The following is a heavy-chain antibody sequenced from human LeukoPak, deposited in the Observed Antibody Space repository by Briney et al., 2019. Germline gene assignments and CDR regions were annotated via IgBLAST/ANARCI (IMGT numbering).Heavy chain of an antibody. CDR3: AREAVTTSAGYYYYGMDV. Sequence: GGSLRLSCAASGFTFSSYSMNWVRQAPGKGLEWVSSISSSSSYIYYADSVKGRFTISRDNAKNSLYLQMNSLRAEDTAVYYCAREAVTTSAGYYYYGMDVWGQGTTVTVSS. J-gene: IGHJ6*02. V-gene: IGHV3-21*01. D-gene: IGHD4-11*01. CDR1: GFTFSSYS. CDR2: ISSSSSYI.